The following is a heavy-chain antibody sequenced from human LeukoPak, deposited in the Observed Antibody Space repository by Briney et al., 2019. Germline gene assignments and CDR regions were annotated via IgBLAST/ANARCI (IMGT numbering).Heavy chain of an antibody. CDR3: ARTGEKNYFDY. CDR1: GGTFSSYA. Sequence: WASVKVSCKASGGTFSSYAISWVRQAPGQGLERLGGIIPIFGTANYAQKFQGRVTITADESTSTAYMELSSLRSEDTAVYYCARTGEKNYFDYWGREPWSPSPQ. CDR2: IIPIFGTA. J-gene: IGHJ4*02. D-gene: IGHD7-27*01. V-gene: IGHV1-69*01.